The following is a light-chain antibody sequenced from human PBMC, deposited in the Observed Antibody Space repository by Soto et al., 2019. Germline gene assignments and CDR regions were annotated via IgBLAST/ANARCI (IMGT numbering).Light chain of an antibody. CDR3: QQADTFPIT. CDR1: QGISSS. Sequence: DFQLTQSLSSVSATVGDRVTITCQASQGISSSLAWYQQKPGKAPKLLIYSASSLQSGVPSRFSGSGFGTDFTLTISSLQPEDFATYYCQQADTFPITFGQGTRLEIK. J-gene: IGKJ5*01. V-gene: IGKV1D-12*01. CDR2: SAS.